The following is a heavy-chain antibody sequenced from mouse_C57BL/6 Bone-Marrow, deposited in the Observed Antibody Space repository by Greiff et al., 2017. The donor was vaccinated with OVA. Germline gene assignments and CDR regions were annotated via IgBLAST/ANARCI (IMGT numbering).Heavy chain of an antibody. CDR2: INPSTGGT. V-gene: IGHV1-42*01. Sequence: VQLQQSGPELVKPGASVKLSCKASGYSFTGYYMNWVKQSPEKSLEWIGEINPSTGGTTYNQKFKAKATLTVDKSSSTAYMQLKSLTSEDSAVYYCARGGLYYYGSSPFAYWGQGTLVTVSA. J-gene: IGHJ3*01. D-gene: IGHD1-1*01. CDR3: ARGGLYYYGSSPFAY. CDR1: GYSFTGYY.